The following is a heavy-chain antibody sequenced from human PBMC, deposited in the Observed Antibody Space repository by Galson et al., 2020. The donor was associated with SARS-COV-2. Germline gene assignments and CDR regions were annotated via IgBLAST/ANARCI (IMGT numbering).Heavy chain of an antibody. Sequence: GESLKISCAASGFTFSDYYMDWIRQAPGKGLEWVSCISSSGHSIYYSDSVKGRFTISRDNARNSLYLQMNSLRAEDTAVYYCARAPRDGFSKLDFGGQGTLVTVSS. J-gene: IGHJ4*02. D-gene: IGHD5-12*01. CDR2: ISSSGHSI. CDR3: ARAPRDGFSKLDF. CDR1: GFTFSDYY. V-gene: IGHV3-11*01.